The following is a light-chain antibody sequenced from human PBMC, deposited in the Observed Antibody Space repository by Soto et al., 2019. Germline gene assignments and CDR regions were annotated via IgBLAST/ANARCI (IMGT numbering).Light chain of an antibody. V-gene: IGKV3D-15*01. CDR2: DAS. CDR3: QRYNNWPLT. J-gene: IGKJ4*01. Sequence: EIVLTQSPFTLSLSPGERATLSCRASQSVSRYLAWYQQKPDQAPRLLIYDASSRATGIPDRFSGSRSGTEFTLTINSLQSEDFAIYYCQRYNNWPLTFGGGTKVDIK. CDR1: QSVSRY.